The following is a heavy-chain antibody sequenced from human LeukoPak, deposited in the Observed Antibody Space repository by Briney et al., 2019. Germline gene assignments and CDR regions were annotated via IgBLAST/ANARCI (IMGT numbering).Heavy chain of an antibody. CDR2: IKQGGSEK. V-gene: IGHV3-7*01. CDR3: ARPPLYGDYVHY. D-gene: IGHD4-17*01. Sequence: GGSLRLSCAASGFTFSSYWMSWVRQAPGKGLERVANIKQGGSEKYYVDSVKGRFTISRDNAKNSLYLQMNSLRAEDTAVYYCARPPLYGDYVHYWGQGTLVTVSS. J-gene: IGHJ4*02. CDR1: GFTFSSYW.